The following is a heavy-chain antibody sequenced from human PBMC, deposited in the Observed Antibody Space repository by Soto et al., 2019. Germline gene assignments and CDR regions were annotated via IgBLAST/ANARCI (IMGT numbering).Heavy chain of an antibody. CDR1: GFTFSSYA. Sequence: EVPLVESGGGLVQPGGSLRLSCAASGFTFSSYAMHWVRQAPGKGLEYVSPISSNGGSTYYANSVKGRFTISRDNSKSTLYLQMGSLRAEGRAVYYCARGGRGYEFDDWGQGTLFTVSS. CDR3: ARGGRGYEFDD. J-gene: IGHJ4*02. D-gene: IGHD5-12*01. V-gene: IGHV3-64*01. CDR2: ISSNGGST.